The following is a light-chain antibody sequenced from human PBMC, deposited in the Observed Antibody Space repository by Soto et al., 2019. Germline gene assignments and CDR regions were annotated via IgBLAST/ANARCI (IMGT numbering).Light chain of an antibody. CDR3: QQVYVYPST. J-gene: IGKJ4*01. CDR2: AAS. V-gene: IGKV1-9*01. Sequence: TQLTQSPSSLSASLGDRVPITCRASQGISSYLGWYQQKPGKAPNLLFYAASTLQSGVPSRFSGGGSGTDFTLTISSLQPEDFATYYCQQVYVYPSTFGGGTKVEIK. CDR1: QGISSY.